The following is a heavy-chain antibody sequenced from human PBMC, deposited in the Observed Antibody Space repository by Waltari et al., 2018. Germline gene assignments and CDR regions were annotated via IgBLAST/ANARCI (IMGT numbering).Heavy chain of an antibody. V-gene: IGHV3-7*01. J-gene: IGHJ4*02. CDR3: ARLRGAND. CDR2: KNQDGRGK. D-gene: IGHD3-10*01. CDR1: GFTFSSYW. Sequence: EVQLVESGGGLVQPGGSLSLSCAASGFTFSSYWMIWVRQAPGQGREGVADKNQDGRGKSYVASVKGRFTISRDNAKQSLYLQMNSLRPDDTAIYYCARLRGANDWGQGTLVTVSS.